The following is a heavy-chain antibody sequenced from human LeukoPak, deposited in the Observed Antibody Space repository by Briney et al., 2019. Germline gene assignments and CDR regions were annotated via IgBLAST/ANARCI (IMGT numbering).Heavy chain of an antibody. J-gene: IGHJ4*02. Sequence: GGSLRLSCAASGFAVSSKFMSWVRQAPGKGPEWVSVIYSGGSTYYADSVKGRFTISRDSSKNTLFLQMNSLRAEDTAVYYCARDHNWGWDYWGQGTLVTVSS. CDR2: IYSGGST. CDR1: GFAVSSKF. CDR3: ARDHNWGWDY. V-gene: IGHV3-66*01. D-gene: IGHD7-27*01.